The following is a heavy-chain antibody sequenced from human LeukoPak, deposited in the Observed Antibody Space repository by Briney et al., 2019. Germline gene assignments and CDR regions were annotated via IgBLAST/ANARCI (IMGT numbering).Heavy chain of an antibody. V-gene: IGHV4-39*07. J-gene: IGHJ4*02. Sequence: SETLSLTCTVSGGSISSSSYYWGWIRQPPGKGLEWIGSIYYSGSTYYNPSLKSRVTISVDTSKNQFSLKLSSVTAADTAVYYCARDNGLDGTFDYWGQGTLVTVSS. CDR3: ARDNGLDGTFDY. D-gene: IGHD2-8*01. CDR1: GGSISSSSYY. CDR2: IYYSGST.